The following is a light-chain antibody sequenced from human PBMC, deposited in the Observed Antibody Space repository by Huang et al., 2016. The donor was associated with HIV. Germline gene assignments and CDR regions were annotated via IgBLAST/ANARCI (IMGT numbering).Light chain of an antibody. CDR3: QQYNTFT. J-gene: IGKJ3*01. CDR2: EAS. CDR1: QSVSTR. V-gene: IGKV1-5*03. Sequence: DIQMTQSPSTLSAAIGDRVTITCRASQSVSTRLAWYQQKPGKAPRLLIQEASSSESGVPSRFSGSGSGTEFTLTISSLQPDDSATYSCQQYNTFTFGPGTKVDI.